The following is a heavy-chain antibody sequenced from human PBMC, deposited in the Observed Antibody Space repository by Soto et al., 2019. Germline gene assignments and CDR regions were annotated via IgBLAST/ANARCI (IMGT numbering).Heavy chain of an antibody. CDR3: AREGITMVRGVILGHDAFDI. J-gene: IGHJ3*02. CDR2: INPSGGST. V-gene: IGHV1-46*03. Sequence: ASVKVSCKASGYTFTSYYRQWVRQAPGQGLEWMGIINPSGGSTSYAQKFQGRVTMTRDTSTSTVYMELSSLRSEDTAVYYCAREGITMVRGVILGHDAFDIWGQGTMVTVSS. CDR1: GYTFTSYY. D-gene: IGHD3-10*01.